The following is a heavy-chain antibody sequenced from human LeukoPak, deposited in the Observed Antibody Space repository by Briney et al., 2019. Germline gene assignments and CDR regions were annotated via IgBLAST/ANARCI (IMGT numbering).Heavy chain of an antibody. Sequence: GGSLRLSCAASGFTFSSYSMNWVRQAPGKGLEWVSYISSSSSTIYYADSVKGRFTISRDNAKNSLYLQMNSLRAEDTAVYYYARNDFWSGYPIRGDDAFDIWGQGTMVTVSS. V-gene: IGHV3-48*01. CDR3: ARNDFWSGYPIRGDDAFDI. CDR2: ISSSSSTI. J-gene: IGHJ3*02. CDR1: GFTFSSYS. D-gene: IGHD3-3*01.